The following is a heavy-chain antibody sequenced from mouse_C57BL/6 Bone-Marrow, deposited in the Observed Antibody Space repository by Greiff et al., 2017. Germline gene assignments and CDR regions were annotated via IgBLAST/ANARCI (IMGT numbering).Heavy chain of an antibody. V-gene: IGHV1-66*01. CDR1: GYSFTSYN. CDR3: ARGYYGSSYWYFDV. J-gene: IGHJ1*03. CDR2: IYPGSGNT. Sequence: QVHVKQSGPELVKPGASVKISCKASGYSFTSYNIHWVKQRPGQGLEWIGWIYPGSGNTKYNEKFKGKATLTADTSSSTAYIQISSLTSEDSAVYYCARGYYGSSYWYFDVGGTGTTVTVSS. D-gene: IGHD1-1*01.